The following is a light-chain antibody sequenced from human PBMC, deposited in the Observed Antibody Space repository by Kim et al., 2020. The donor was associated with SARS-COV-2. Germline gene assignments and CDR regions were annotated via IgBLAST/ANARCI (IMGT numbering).Light chain of an antibody. Sequence: VAVGQTVRITGQGDSLRSYYATWYQQKPGQAPIRVIYGKNNRPSGIPDRFSGSSSGNTASLTITGTQAGDEADYYCNSRDSNDNVVFGGGTQLTVL. CDR1: SLRSYY. CDR2: GKN. V-gene: IGLV3-19*01. CDR3: NSRDSNDNVV. J-gene: IGLJ2*01.